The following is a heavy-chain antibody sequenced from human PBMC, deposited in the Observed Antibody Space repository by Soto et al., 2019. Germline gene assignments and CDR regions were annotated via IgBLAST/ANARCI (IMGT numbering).Heavy chain of an antibody. Sequence: LRLSCAASGFTFSILAIWWVRQSRWKGLEWVSVIDYTGGTTYYTDSVKGRFIISRDNSKKMLYLQMNSLRAEDTAVYYCAKDASRTSGWYYFDYWGQGALVTVSS. CDR3: AKDASRTSGWYYFDY. J-gene: IGHJ4*02. CDR1: GFTFSILA. V-gene: IGHV3-23*01. CDR2: IDYTGGTT. D-gene: IGHD6-19*01.